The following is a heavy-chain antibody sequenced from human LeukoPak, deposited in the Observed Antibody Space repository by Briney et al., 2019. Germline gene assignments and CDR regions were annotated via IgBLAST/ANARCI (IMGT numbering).Heavy chain of an antibody. J-gene: IGHJ3*02. V-gene: IGHV4-4*07. D-gene: IGHD6-19*01. CDR1: GGSISSYY. Sequence: PSETLSLTCTVSGGSISSYYWSWIRQPAGKGLEWIGRIYTSGSTNYNPSLKSRVTMSADTSKNQFSLKLSSVTAADTAVYYCARARQWLANDAFDIWGQGTMVTVSS. CDR3: ARARQWLANDAFDI. CDR2: IYTSGST.